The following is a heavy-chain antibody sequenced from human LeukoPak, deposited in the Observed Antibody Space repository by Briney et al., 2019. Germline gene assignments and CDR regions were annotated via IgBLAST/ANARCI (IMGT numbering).Heavy chain of an antibody. CDR1: GYTFTGYY. J-gene: IGHJ6*03. CDR3: ARDFRYYYGSGSYDYMDV. D-gene: IGHD3-10*01. Sequence: ASVKVSCKASGYTFTGYYMHWVRQAPGQGLEWMGWINPNTGGTNSAQKFQGRITMTRDTSISTAYMDLSSLRSDDTAVYYCARDFRYYYGSGSYDYMDVWGKGTTVTISS. CDR2: INPNTGGT. V-gene: IGHV1-2*02.